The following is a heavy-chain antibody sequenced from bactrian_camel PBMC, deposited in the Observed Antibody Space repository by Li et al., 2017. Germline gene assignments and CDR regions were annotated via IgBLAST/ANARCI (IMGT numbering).Heavy chain of an antibody. D-gene: IGHD1*01. Sequence: VQLVESGGGLVQPGGSLRLSCAASGFTFRDFAMSWVRQAPGKELEWVSTISNSGRYTNYADSVKGRFTCSRDNAKNTVSLQMNSLKPEDTAVYYCATHFDATWWSHYEYKYWGRGTQVTVS. CDR3: ATHFDATWWSHYEYKY. CDR2: ISNSGRYT. CDR1: GFTFRDFA. V-gene: IGHV3S42*01. J-gene: IGHJ4*01.